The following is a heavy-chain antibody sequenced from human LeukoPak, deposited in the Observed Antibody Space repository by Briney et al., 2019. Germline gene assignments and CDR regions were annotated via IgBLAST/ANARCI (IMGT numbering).Heavy chain of an antibody. Sequence: GGSLRLSCAASGFTFSTYAMSWVRQAPGKGLEWVSAISGSADSTYYADSVKGQFAISRDNSKNTLYLQMNGLRAEDTAVYYCATYRRGYHDSSESYYFDYWGQGTLVTVSS. CDR2: ISGSADST. V-gene: IGHV3-23*01. CDR1: GFTFSTYA. J-gene: IGHJ4*02. D-gene: IGHD3-22*01. CDR3: ATYRRGYHDSSESYYFDY.